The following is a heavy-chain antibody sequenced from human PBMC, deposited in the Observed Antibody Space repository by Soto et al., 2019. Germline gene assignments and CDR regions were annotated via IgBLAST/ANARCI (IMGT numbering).Heavy chain of an antibody. CDR2: ITGSSATI. J-gene: IGHJ1*01. CDR1: GGTCIDYG. V-gene: IGHV3-48*01. Sequence: VGLMRVCCTAAGGTCIDYGRNWVRKAPGKGLEWVSYITGSSATIYYADSVKGRFTISRDNAKNSLYLQMNSLTAEDTAVYYCARAECTSCYGFQYWAQGTLVTVSS. D-gene: IGHD2-2*01. CDR3: ARAECTSCYGFQY.